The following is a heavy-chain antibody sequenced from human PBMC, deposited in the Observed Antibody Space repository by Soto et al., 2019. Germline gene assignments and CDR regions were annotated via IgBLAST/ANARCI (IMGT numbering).Heavy chain of an antibody. CDR2: IYHSGST. V-gene: IGHV4-4*02. J-gene: IGHJ6*02. Sequence: PSETLSLTCAVSGGSISSSNWWSWVRQPPGKGLEWIGEIYHSGSTNYNPSLKSRVTISVDKSKNQFSLKLSSVTAADTAVYYCARDRVDSSSWYASDYYYGMDVWGQGTTVT. CDR3: ARDRVDSSSWYASDYYYGMDV. CDR1: GGSISSSNW. D-gene: IGHD6-13*01.